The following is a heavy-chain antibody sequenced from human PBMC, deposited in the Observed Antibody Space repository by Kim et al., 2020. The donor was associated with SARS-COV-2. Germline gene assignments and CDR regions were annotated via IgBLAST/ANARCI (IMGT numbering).Heavy chain of an antibody. V-gene: IGHV3-15*01. CDR1: GFTFSNAG. CDR3: TTDWVGGSGYDFFPYFHY. D-gene: IGHD5-12*01. Sequence: GGSLRLSCAASGFTFSNAGMSWVRQAPGKGLEWVGRIKSKTDGGTTDYAAPVKGRFTISRDDSKNTLYLQMNSLKTEDTAVYYCTTDWVGGSGYDFFPYFHYWGQGSMVTVSS. J-gene: IGHJ4*02. CDR2: IKSKTDGGTT.